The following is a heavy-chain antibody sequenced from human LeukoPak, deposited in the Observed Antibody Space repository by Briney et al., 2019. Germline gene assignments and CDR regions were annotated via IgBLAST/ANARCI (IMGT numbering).Heavy chain of an antibody. J-gene: IGHJ4*02. CDR3: ARARAYDSSDYVLAY. Sequence: PGGSLRLSCAASGFTFSSYSMNWVRQAPGKGLEWVSSISSSSSYIYYADSVKGRFTISRDNAKNSLYLQMNSLRAEDTAVYYCARARAYDSSDYVLAYWGQGTLVTVSS. CDR1: GFTFSSYS. V-gene: IGHV3-21*01. CDR2: ISSSSSYI. D-gene: IGHD3-22*01.